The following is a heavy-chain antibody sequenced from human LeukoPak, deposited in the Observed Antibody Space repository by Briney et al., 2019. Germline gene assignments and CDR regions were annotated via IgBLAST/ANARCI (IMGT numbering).Heavy chain of an antibody. D-gene: IGHD1-26*01. J-gene: IGHJ4*02. CDR3: ARDQGSGKLDY. V-gene: IGHV3-21*01. CDR2: ISSSSSYI. Sequence: GGSLRLPCAASGFTFSTYAMTWVRQAPGKGLEWVSSISSSSSYIYYADSVKGRFTISRDNAKNSLYLQMNSLRAEDTAVYYCARDQGSGKLDYWGQGTLVTVSS. CDR1: GFTFSTYA.